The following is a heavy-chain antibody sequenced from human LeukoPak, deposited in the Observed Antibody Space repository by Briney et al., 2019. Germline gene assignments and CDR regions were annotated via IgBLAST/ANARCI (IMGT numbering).Heavy chain of an antibody. J-gene: IGHJ3*02. V-gene: IGHV3-21*01. CDR1: GFTFSSYS. Sequence: GRSLRLSCAASGFTFSSYSMNWVRQAPGKGLEWVSSISSSSSYIYYADSVKGRFTISRDNAKNSLYLQMNSLRAEDTAVYYCAKLVGATVDAFDIWGQGTMVTVSS. D-gene: IGHD1-26*01. CDR3: AKLVGATVDAFDI. CDR2: ISSSSSYI.